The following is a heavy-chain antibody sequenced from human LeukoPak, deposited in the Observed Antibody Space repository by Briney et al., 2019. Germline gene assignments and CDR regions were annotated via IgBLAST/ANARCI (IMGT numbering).Heavy chain of an antibody. V-gene: IGHV3-11*01. CDR1: GFTFSDYH. CDR2: ITNSGSTI. J-gene: IGHJ5*02. CDR3: ARGGLFWFDP. Sequence: PGGSLRLSCAASGFTFSDYHMSWIRQAPGKGLEWVSYITNSGSTIYYSDSVKGRFTISRDNAKNSLYLQMNSLRAEDTAVYYCARGGLFWFDPWGQGTLVTVST. D-gene: IGHD2-21*01.